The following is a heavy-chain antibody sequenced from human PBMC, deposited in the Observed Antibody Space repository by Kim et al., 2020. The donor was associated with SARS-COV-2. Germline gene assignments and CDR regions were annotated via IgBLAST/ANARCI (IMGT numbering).Heavy chain of an antibody. J-gene: IGHJ6*02. V-gene: IGHV4-39*01. D-gene: IGHD3-10*01. Sequence: SLNSRVTISVDTSKNQFSLKLSSVTAADTAVYYCARLVWFGWDYYYGMDVWGQGTTVTVSS. CDR3: ARLVWFGWDYYYGMDV.